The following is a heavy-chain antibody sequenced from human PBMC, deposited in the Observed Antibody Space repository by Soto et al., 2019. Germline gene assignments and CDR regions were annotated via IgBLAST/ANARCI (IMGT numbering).Heavy chain of an antibody. J-gene: IGHJ4*02. Sequence: PGGSLRLSCAASGITFSTYAMHWVRQAPGKGLEWVAVISYDGGNKYYADSVKGRFTISRDNSKNALSLQMNSLRAEDTAVYYCARDYYDRSGHSHSSVYWGQGTQVTVSS. V-gene: IGHV3-30-3*01. CDR1: GITFSTYA. D-gene: IGHD3-22*01. CDR3: ARDYYDRSGHSHSSVY. CDR2: ISYDGGNK.